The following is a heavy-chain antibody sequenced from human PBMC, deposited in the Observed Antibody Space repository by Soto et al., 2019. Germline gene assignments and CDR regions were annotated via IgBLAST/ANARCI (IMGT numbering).Heavy chain of an antibody. CDR3: VTDKGRRQQLPHYYYYYGMDV. J-gene: IGHJ6*02. CDR2: FDPEDGET. D-gene: IGHD6-13*01. V-gene: IGHV1-24*01. Sequence: GASVKVSCKVSGYTLTELSMHWVRQAPGKGLEWMGGFDPEDGETIYAQKFQGRVTMTEDTSTDTAYTELSSLRSEDTAVYYCVTDKGRRQQLPHYYYYYGMDVWGQGTTVTVSS. CDR1: GYTLTELS.